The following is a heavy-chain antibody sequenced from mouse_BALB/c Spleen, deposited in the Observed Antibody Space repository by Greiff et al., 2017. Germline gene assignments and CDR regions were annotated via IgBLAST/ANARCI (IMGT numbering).Heavy chain of an antibody. V-gene: IGHV2-2*02. CDR2: IWSGGST. CDR3: ARNPLYRYGAMDY. J-gene: IGHJ4*01. CDR1: GFSLTSYG. Sequence: VQLVESGPGLVQPSQSLSITCTVSGFSLTSYGVHWVRQSPGKGLEWLGVIWSGGSTDYNAAFISRLSISKDNSKSQVFFKMNSLQANDTAIYYCARNPLYRYGAMDYWGQGTSVTVSS. D-gene: IGHD2-14*01.